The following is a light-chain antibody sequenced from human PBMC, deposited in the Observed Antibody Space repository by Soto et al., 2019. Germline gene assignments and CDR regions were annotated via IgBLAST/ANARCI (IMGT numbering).Light chain of an antibody. J-gene: IGLJ2*01. CDR1: SSDVGGYNY. CDR3: SSYAGSNNLV. V-gene: IGLV2-8*01. Sequence: QSALTQPPSASGSPGQSVTISCTGTSSDVGGYNYVSWYQQHPGKAPKLMIYEVSKRPSGVPDRFSGSKSGNTASLNVSGIKAEDEDDYYCSSYAGSNNLVFGGGTKLTVL. CDR2: EVS.